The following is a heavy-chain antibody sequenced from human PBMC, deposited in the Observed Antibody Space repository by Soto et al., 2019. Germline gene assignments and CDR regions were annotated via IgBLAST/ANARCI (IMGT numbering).Heavy chain of an antibody. D-gene: IGHD3-10*01. Sequence: QVQLQESGPGLVKPSGTLSLTCAVSGGSISISNWWSWVRQPPGKGLEWIGGIFHSGDTSYNPSLKSRVTISVDRSKNHFSLKLTSVTAADTAMYYCARGAATMAPKNWCDPWGQGILVTVSS. V-gene: IGHV4-4*02. CDR2: IFHSGDT. CDR1: GGSISISNW. CDR3: ARGAATMAPKNWCDP. J-gene: IGHJ5*02.